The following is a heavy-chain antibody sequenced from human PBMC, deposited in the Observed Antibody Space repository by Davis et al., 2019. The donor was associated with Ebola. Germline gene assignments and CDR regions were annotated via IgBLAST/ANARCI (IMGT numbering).Heavy chain of an antibody. J-gene: IGHJ5*01. Sequence: GESLKISCAASGFTFRSYDMHWVRQATGKGLEWVSAIRAAGDNYYPVSVKGRFTISRENAKNSLYLQMNSLRAEDTAVYYCARAGFGSTWFDCWGQGILVTVSS. CDR3: ARAGFGSTWFDC. D-gene: IGHD6-13*01. CDR1: GFTFRSYD. CDR2: IRAAGDN. V-gene: IGHV3-13*01.